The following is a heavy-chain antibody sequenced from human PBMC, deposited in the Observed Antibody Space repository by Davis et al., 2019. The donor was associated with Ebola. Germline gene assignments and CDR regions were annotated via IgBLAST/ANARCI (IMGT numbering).Heavy chain of an antibody. CDR2: VNAGDGST. J-gene: IGHJ3*02. V-gene: IGHV3-23*01. Sequence: PGGSLRLSCAASGFTFSNYAMTWVRQAPGKGLEWVSTVNAGDGSTFYADSVKGRFTISRDNSRNTLYLQMNSLRVEDTAIYYCAKDTSNIWFDIWGQGTNVTVSS. CDR1: GFTFSNYA. D-gene: IGHD1-26*01. CDR3: AKDTSNIWFDI.